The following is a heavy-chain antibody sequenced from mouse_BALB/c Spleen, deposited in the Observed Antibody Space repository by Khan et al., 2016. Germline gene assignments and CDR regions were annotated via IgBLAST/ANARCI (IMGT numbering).Heavy chain of an antibody. CDR2: ISYSGST. Sequence: EVQLQESGPGLVKPSQSLSLTCTVTGYSITSDYAWNWIRQFPGNKLEWMGYISYSGSTSYNPSLKSRISITRDTSKNQFFLQLSSVTTEDTATYYCARGDYDGTYYAMDYWGQGTSVTVSS. D-gene: IGHD2-4*01. CDR1: GYSITSDYA. V-gene: IGHV3-2*02. CDR3: ARGDYDGTYYAMDY. J-gene: IGHJ4*01.